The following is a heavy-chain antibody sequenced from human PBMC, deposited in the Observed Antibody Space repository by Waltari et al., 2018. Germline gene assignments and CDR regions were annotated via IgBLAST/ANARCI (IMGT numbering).Heavy chain of an antibody. CDR2: IIPSFGTA. J-gene: IGHJ5*02. CDR1: GGTFSSYA. D-gene: IGHD3-10*01. CDR3: ARGAQSHPLGNWVDP. Sequence: QVQLVQSGAEVKKPGSSVKVSCKASGGTFSSYAISWVRQAPGQGLEWMGGIIPSFGTANYAQKFQGRVTITTDDSTSTAYMERGSLRSEDTAVYYCARGAQSHPLGNWVDPGGQGTLVTVSS. V-gene: IGHV1-69*05.